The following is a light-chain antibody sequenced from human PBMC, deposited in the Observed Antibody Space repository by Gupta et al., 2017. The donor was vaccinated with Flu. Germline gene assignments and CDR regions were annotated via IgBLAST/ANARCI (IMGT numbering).Light chain of an antibody. CDR1: ESISRW. J-gene: IGKJ1*01. CDR3: HQYNDFPWT. V-gene: IGKV1-5*03. CDR2: QAS. Sequence: DIQMTQSPSTLSASVGDRVTITCRASESISRWLARYQQKPGKAPQVLIQQASNVQSGVPSRFSGSGSGTEFTLTISSLQPDDFATYYCHQYNDFPWTFGQGTRVEIK.